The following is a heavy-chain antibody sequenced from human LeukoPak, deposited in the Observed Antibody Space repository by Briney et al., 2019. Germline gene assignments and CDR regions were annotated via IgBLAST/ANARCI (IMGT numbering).Heavy chain of an antibody. CDR3: ARRGRSGSSQNNWFDP. J-gene: IGHJ5*02. V-gene: IGHV3-53*01. CDR2: IYSGGST. Sequence: GGSLRLSCAASGFTVSSNYMSWVRQAPGKGLEWVSVIYSGGSTYYADSVKGRFTISRDNSKNTLYLQMNSLRAEDTAVYYCARRGRSGSSQNNWFDPWGQGTLVTVSS. CDR1: GFTVSSNY. D-gene: IGHD1-26*01.